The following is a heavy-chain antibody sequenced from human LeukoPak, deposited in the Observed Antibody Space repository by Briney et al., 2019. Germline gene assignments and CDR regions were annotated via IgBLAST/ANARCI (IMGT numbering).Heavy chain of an antibody. V-gene: IGHV4-39*01. Sequence: SETLSFTCTVSGGSISSSSYYWGWIRQPPGKGLEWNGTRYYRVTTYYYPSLKSRVTISDDTSKDQFSLNLSSVTSADTAVYYCARMYSSSDAFAIWGQGTMVTVSS. CDR3: ARMYSSSDAFAI. D-gene: IGHD6-6*01. J-gene: IGHJ3*02. CDR1: GGSISSSSYY. CDR2: RYYRVTT.